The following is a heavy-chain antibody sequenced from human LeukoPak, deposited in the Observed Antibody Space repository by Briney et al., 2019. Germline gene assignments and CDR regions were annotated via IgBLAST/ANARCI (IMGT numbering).Heavy chain of an antibody. V-gene: IGHV1-69*13. Sequence: SVKVSCKASGGTFSSYAISWVRQAPGQGLEWMGGIIPIFGTANYAQRFQGRVTITADESTSTAYMELSSLRSEDTAVYYCARQWLVLPHYYYGMDVWGQGTTVTVSS. D-gene: IGHD6-19*01. CDR2: IIPIFGTA. CDR3: ARQWLVLPHYYYGMDV. J-gene: IGHJ6*02. CDR1: GGTFSSYA.